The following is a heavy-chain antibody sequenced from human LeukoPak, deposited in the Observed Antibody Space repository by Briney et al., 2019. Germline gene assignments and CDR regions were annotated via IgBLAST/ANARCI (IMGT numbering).Heavy chain of an antibody. CDR1: GFTFSSYW. Sequence: GGSLRLSCAVSGFTFSSYWMHWVRQAPGKGLVWVSRTNSDGSSTRYADSVKGRFTISRDNAKNTLYLQMNSLRAEDTAVYYCARDIAVVDSYYFDYWGQGTLVTVSS. J-gene: IGHJ4*02. CDR2: TNSDGSST. V-gene: IGHV3-74*01. D-gene: IGHD6-19*01. CDR3: ARDIAVVDSYYFDY.